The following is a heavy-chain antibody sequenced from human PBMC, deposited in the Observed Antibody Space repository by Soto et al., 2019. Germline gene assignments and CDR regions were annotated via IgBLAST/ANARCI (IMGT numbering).Heavy chain of an antibody. D-gene: IGHD7-27*01. Sequence: QVQLVESGGGVVQPGRSLRLSCAASGFTFSSYAMHWVRQAPGKGLEWVAVISYDGSNKYYADSVKGRFTISRDNSKNMLYLQMNSLRAEDTAVYYCAREVWGGYWGQGTLVTVSS. CDR3: AREVWGGY. CDR2: ISYDGSNK. J-gene: IGHJ4*02. V-gene: IGHV3-30-3*01. CDR1: GFTFSSYA.